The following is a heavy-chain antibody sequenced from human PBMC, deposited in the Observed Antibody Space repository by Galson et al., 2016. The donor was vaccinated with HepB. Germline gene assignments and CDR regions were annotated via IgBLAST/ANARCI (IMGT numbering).Heavy chain of an antibody. CDR3: SKDTDIHARSSGMDV. Sequence: SLRLSCAASGFTFSSDDMNWVRQAPGKGLEWVSYIRSSSSHKYYAASEKGRFTISRDNARQALCLQMNSLRAEDTAIYFGSKDTDIHARSSGMDVWGQGTTVTVSS. D-gene: IGHD5-18*01. CDR1: GFTFSSDD. J-gene: IGHJ6*02. CDR2: IRSSSSHK. V-gene: IGHV3-21*01.